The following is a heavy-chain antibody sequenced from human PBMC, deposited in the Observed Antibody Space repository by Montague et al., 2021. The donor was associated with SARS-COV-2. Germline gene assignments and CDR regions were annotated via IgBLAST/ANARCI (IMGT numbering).Heavy chain of an antibody. J-gene: IGHJ6*02. D-gene: IGHD3-10*01. CDR1: GAWIATWHYG. V-gene: IGHV4-61*05. Sequence: SETLSLTCTVSGAWIATWHYGGGWMSQPPKNGLGWIGCVDLSGNNKYNPSLRSRVSISVDMSKNKISLKLSSVTAADTAVYYCARVRGAALYFGEVGYYGMVVWGQGTTVTVSS. CDR2: VDLSGNN. CDR3: ARVRGAALYFGEVGYYGMVV.